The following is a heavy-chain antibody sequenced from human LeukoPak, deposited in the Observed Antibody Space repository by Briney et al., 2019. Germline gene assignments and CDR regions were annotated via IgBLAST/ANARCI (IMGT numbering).Heavy chain of an antibody. J-gene: IGHJ4*02. D-gene: IGHD5-18*01. Sequence: GGSLRLSCAASGFTFSNAWMSWVRQAPGKGLEWVGRIKSKTDGGTTDYAAPVKGRVTISRDDSKNTLYLQMNSLKTEDTAVYYCTTLYSYGFFDYWGQGTLVTVSS. CDR2: IKSKTDGGTT. CDR1: GFTFSNAW. V-gene: IGHV3-15*01. CDR3: TTLYSYGFFDY.